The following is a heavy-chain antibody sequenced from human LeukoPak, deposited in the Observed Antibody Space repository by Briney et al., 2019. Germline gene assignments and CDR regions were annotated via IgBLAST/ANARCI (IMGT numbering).Heavy chain of an antibody. D-gene: IGHD6-6*01. CDR2: ISGDGRDI. J-gene: IGHJ4*02. V-gene: IGHV3-23*01. CDR3: ARPSSSPGSSSHFDY. CDR1: AFTFSSYG. Sequence: PGGSLRLSCAASAFTFSSYGMSWVRQAPGKGLEWVSAISGDGRDIFYADAVKGRFTISRDNSKNTLYLQVNSLRAEDTAVYYCARPSSSPGSSSHFDYWGQGTLVTVSS.